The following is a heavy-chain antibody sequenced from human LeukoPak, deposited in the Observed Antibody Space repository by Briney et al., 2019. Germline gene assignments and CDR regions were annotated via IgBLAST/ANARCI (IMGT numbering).Heavy chain of an antibody. J-gene: IGHJ4*02. CDR2: INSDGSST. D-gene: IGHD3-10*01. V-gene: IGHV3-74*01. CDR1: GFTFSSYW. CDR3: AKSLPGRCYFDY. Sequence: PGGSLRLSCAASGFTFSSYWMHWVRQAPGKGLVWVSRINSDGSSTSYADSVKGRFTISRDNSKNTLYLQMNSLRAEDTAVYYCAKSLPGRCYFDYWGQGTLVTVSS.